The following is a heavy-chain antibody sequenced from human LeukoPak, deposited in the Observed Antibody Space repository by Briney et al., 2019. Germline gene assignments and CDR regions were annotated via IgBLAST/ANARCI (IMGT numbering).Heavy chain of an antibody. J-gene: IGHJ6*03. CDR2: ISSSSSYI. Sequence: GGSLRLSCAASGFTFSSYSMNWVRQAPGKGLEWVSSISSSSSYIYYADSVKGLFTISRDNAKNSLYLQMNSLRAEDTAVYYCAIWYSSSSYYMDVWGKGTTVTVSS. D-gene: IGHD6-6*01. V-gene: IGHV3-21*01. CDR1: GFTFSSYS. CDR3: AIWYSSSSYYMDV.